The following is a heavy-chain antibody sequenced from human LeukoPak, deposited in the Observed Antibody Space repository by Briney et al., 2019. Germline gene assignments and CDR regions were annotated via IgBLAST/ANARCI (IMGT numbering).Heavy chain of an antibody. CDR3: ARDGRLGQAPWYLYYYYGMDV. CDR1: GYTFTSYG. Sequence: ASVKVSCKTSGYTFTSYGISWVRQAPGQGLEWMGWISAYNGNTNYAQKLQGRVTMTTDTSTSTAYMELRSLGSDDTAVYYCARDGRLGQAPWYLYYYYGMDVWGKGTTVTVSS. CDR2: ISAYNGNT. V-gene: IGHV1-18*04. J-gene: IGHJ6*04. D-gene: IGHD6-13*01.